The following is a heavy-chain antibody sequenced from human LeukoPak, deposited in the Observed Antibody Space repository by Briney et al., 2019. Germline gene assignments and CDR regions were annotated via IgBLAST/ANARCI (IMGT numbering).Heavy chain of an antibody. D-gene: IGHD2-2*01. V-gene: IGHV1-8*02. CDR3: ARVARNLVVPAAPDYYYYMDV. CDR1: GYTFTSYD. CDR2: MNPNTGNT. J-gene: IGHJ6*03. Sequence: GASVKVSCKASGYTFTSYDINWVRPATGQGLEWMGWMNPNTGNTGYAQKFQGRVTMTRDTSISTAYMELSRLRSDDPAVYYCARVARNLVVPAAPDYYYYMDVWGKGTTVTVSS.